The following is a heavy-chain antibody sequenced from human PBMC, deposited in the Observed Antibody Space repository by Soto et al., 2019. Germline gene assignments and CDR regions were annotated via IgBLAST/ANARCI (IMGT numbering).Heavy chain of an antibody. D-gene: IGHD1-26*01. V-gene: IGHV3-30-3*01. CDR2: ISYDGSNQ. CDR3: ARDIRQLGATGFGTFDH. CDR1: RFTFSSYA. Sequence: ESGGGVVQPGTSLRLSCTVSRFTFSSYALHWVRQAPGKGLEWVAVISYDGSNQYYVDSVKGRFIVSRDNSRNTLYLQMTSLKTEDTAVYHCARDIRQLGATGFGTFDHWGQGTPVTVSS. J-gene: IGHJ4*02.